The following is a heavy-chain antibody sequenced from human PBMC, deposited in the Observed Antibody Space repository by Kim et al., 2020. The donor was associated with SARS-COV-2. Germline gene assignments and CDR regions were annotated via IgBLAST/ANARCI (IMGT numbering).Heavy chain of an antibody. J-gene: IGHJ4*02. CDR3: ARAAQQKITHLTY. CDR1: GASISSDIYY. D-gene: IGHD1-1*01. CDR2: INYSGNT. Sequence: SETLSLTCTVSGASISSDIYYWGWIRQPPGKGLEWIGAINYSGNTYYNPSLKSRVTISVDTSENQFSLELTSVTAADTAVYYCARAAQQKITHLTYWGQGTLVTVS. V-gene: IGHV4-39*07.